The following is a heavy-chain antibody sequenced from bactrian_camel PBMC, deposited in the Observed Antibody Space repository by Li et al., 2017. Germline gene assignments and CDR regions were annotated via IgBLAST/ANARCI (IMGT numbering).Heavy chain of an antibody. J-gene: IGHJ4*01. CDR2: IDSDYST. V-gene: IGHV3S53*01. D-gene: IGHD3*01. CDR3: AADPAEETSGEWCFIRQSYY. CDR1: GYTYNRNC. Sequence: HVQLVESGGGSVQAGGSLRLSCAASGYTYNRNCMAWFRQAPGKEREPVATIDSDYSTTYANSVKGRFTISKDNAKNTVSLEMTSLTPEDTAVYYCAADPAEETSGEWCFIRQSYYFGQGTQVTVS.